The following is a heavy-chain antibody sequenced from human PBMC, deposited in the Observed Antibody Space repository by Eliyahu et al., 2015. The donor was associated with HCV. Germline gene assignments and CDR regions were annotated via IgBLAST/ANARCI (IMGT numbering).Heavy chain of an antibody. J-gene: IGHJ5*02. CDR3: ASGGGGIAVAGTGGWFDP. CDR2: IHYRGST. V-gene: IGHV4-59*01. CDR1: GGSITTYY. Sequence: QVQLQESGPGLVRPSETLSLXCTVXGGSITTYYWSWIRQPPGKGLXWIGYIHYRGSTNYNPPLKGRVTISVDTSKNQFSLNLTSVTAADTAVYYCASGGGGIAVAGTGGWFDPWGQGTLVTVSS. D-gene: IGHD6-19*01.